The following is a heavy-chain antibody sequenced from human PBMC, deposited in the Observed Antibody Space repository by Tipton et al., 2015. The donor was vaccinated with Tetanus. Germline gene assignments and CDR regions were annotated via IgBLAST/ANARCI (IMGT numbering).Heavy chain of an antibody. V-gene: IGHV4-39*01. CDR2: AYYSGST. CDR3: ARHSSLKALNY. CDR1: GGSISSSSYY. D-gene: IGHD3-9*01. J-gene: IGHJ4*02. Sequence: TLSLTCTVSGGSISSSSYYWGWIRQPPGKGLEWIGSAYYSGSTYYNPSLKSRVTISVDTSKTQFSLELSSVTAADTAVYYCARHSSLKALNYWGQGTLVSVSS.